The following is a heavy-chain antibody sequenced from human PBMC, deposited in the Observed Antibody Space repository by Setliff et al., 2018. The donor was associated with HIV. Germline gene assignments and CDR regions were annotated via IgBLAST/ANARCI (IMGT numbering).Heavy chain of an antibody. D-gene: IGHD3-10*01. J-gene: IGHJ3*02. CDR2: IYYSGST. Sequence: SETLSLTCTVSGGSISSSSYYWGWIRQPPGKGLEWIGSIYYSGSTYYNPSLNSRVTISVDTSKNQFSLKLSSVTAADTAVDYCARHHSYYYGSGSYLELSDAFDIWGQGTMVTVSS. CDR1: GGSISSSSYY. CDR3: ARHHSYYYGSGSYLELSDAFDI. V-gene: IGHV4-39*01.